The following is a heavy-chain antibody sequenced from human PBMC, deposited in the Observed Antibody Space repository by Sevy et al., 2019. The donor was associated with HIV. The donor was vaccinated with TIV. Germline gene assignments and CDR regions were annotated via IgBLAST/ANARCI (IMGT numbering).Heavy chain of an antibody. Sequence: GGSLRLSCGASAFTFSKAWMSWVRQAPGKGLEWVANIKQDGSVKYYVDSVKGRFTISRDNARNLLYLQMNSLRVEDTALYYCVRAIAAAGSFWGQGTLVTVSS. D-gene: IGHD6-13*01. CDR2: IKQDGSVK. J-gene: IGHJ4*02. CDR1: AFTFSKAW. CDR3: VRAIAAAGSF. V-gene: IGHV3-7*01.